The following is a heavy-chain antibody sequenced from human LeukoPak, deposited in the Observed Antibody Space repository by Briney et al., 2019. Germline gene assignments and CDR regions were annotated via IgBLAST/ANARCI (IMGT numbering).Heavy chain of an antibody. CDR3: ARSYYYGSGSRPLDF. V-gene: IGHV1-18*01. D-gene: IGHD3-10*01. Sequence: ASVKVSCKASDYTFTSYGISWVRQAPGQGLEWMGWIGGYNGNTHYAQNLQGRVTMTTDTSASTAYMELRSLRSDDTAAYYCARSYYYGSGSRPLDFWGQGTLVTVSS. CDR1: DYTFTSYG. J-gene: IGHJ4*02. CDR2: IGGYNGNT.